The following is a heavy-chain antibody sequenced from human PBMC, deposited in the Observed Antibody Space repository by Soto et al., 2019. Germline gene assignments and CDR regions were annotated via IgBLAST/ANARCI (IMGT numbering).Heavy chain of an antibody. V-gene: IGHV4-31*03. J-gene: IGHJ5*02. CDR1: GGSINGGGYY. D-gene: IGHD5-18*01. Sequence: QVQLQESGPGLVKPSQTLSLTCTVPGGSINGGGYYWTWIRQHPGKGLEWFGYIYKSGTTYYNPSLEGRVSISLDMSKNQFSLNVTSVTAADSAVYYCARGRGYSYQNFFDLWGQGIRVTVSS. CDR2: IYKSGTT. CDR3: ARGRGYSYQNFFDL.